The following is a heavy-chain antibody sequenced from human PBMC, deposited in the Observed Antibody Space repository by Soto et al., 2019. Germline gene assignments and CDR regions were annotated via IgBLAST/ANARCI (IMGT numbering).Heavy chain of an antibody. CDR3: ARGPYYYDSSGSHSSDY. J-gene: IGHJ4*02. V-gene: IGHV1-69*13. D-gene: IGHD3-22*01. CDR2: IIHIFGTA. CDR1: VGTFSSYA. Sequence: SVKVSCKASVGTFSSYAISWVRQAPGQGLEWMGEIIHIFGTANYAQKYKGRVTITEDDSTSTAYMQLSSLRSEATAVYYCARGPYYYDSSGSHSSDYWGQGTLVTVSS.